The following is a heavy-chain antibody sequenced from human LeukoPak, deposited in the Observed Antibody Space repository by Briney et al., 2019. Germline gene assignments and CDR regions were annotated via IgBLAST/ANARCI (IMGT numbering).Heavy chain of an antibody. CDR3: ARREKSRRELNEGDAFDI. J-gene: IGHJ3*02. V-gene: IGHV4-4*09. CDR1: GGSFSGYY. Sequence: SETLSLTCAVYGGSFSGYYWSWIRQPPGKGLEWIGYIYTSGSTNYNPSLKSRVTISVDTSKNQFSLKLSSVTAADTAVYYCARREKSRRELNEGDAFDIWGHGTMVTVSS. CDR2: IYTSGST. D-gene: IGHD1-26*01.